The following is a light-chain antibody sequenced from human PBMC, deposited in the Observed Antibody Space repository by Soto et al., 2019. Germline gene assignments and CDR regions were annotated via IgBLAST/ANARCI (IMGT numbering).Light chain of an antibody. V-gene: IGKV3-15*01. J-gene: IGKJ2*01. CDR2: GAS. Sequence: EIVMTQSTAALSVSPGERATLSGRASQSISSELAWYQQKPGQPPRLLIYGASTRATGVPARFTGSGSGSDITLTISGLQSEDFAVYYCQQGHNWPLTFGQGTRLEI. CDR1: QSISSE. CDR3: QQGHNWPLT.